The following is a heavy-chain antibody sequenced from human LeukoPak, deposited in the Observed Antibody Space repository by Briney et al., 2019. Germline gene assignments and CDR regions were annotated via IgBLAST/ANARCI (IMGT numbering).Heavy chain of an antibody. CDR1: GYTFTGYY. D-gene: IGHD2-2*01. CDR3: ARGEVVPAAMDHGGDY. J-gene: IGHJ4*02. CDR2: INPNSGGT. V-gene: IGHV1-2*02. Sequence: ASVKVSCKASGYTFTGYYMHWVRQAPGQGLEWMGGINPNSGGTNYVQKFQGSVSMTTDTSISTTYMELSRLRSDETAVYYCARGEVVPAAMDHGGDYWGQGTLVTVSS.